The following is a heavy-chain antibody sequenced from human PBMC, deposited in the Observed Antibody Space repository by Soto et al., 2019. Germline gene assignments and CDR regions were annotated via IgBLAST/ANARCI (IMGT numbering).Heavy chain of an antibody. CDR3: ATSELITIFRVVTPYYYGMDV. V-gene: IGHV4-59*12. J-gene: IGHJ6*02. Sequence: PSETLSLTCTVSGGSISSYYWSWIRQPPGKGREWIGNNYYSGSTYYNPSLKSRVTISVDTSKNQFSLKLSSVTAADTAVYYCATSELITIFRVVTPYYYGMDVWGQGTTVTVSS. D-gene: IGHD3-3*01. CDR1: GGSISSYY. CDR2: NYYSGST.